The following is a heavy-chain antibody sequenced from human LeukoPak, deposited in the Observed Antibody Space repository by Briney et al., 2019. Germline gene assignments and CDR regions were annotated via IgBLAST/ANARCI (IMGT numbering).Heavy chain of an antibody. D-gene: IGHD5-12*01. CDR2: INPSGGST. V-gene: IGHV1-46*01. CDR3: ARGRYIVYSGYESWFDP. CDR1: GYTFTSYY. Sequence: ASVKVSCKASGYTFTSYYMHWVRQAPGQGLEWMGIINPSGGSTSYAQKFQGRVTMTRDTSTSTVYMELSSLRSEDTAVYYCARGRYIVYSGYESWFDPWGQGTLVTVSS. J-gene: IGHJ5*02.